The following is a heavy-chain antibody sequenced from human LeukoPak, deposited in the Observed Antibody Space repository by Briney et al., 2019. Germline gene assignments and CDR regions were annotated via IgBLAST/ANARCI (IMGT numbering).Heavy chain of an antibody. J-gene: IGHJ4*02. CDR3: ARRRGDGYNSPFDY. CDR2: IYPADSDT. V-gene: IGHV5-51*01. CDR1: GYSFPDYW. D-gene: IGHD5-24*01. Sequence: ESLKISWKGSGYSFPDYWIDWVRHMPRQGLEWMGIIYPADSDTIYSPSFQGQVTISADKSINPAYLQWSTLKASDTATYYCARRRGDGYNSPFDYWGQGTLVTVPS.